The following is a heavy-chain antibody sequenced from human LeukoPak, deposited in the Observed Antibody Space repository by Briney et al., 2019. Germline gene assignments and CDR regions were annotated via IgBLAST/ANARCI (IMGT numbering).Heavy chain of an antibody. Sequence: ASVKVSCKASGYTFTSYAISWVRQAPGQGLEWMGWISGHNDDTNYAQRLQGRVTMTTDTSTSTAYMELRSLRSDDTAVYYCARAGYCSGGSCYPYYYYYYMDVWGKGTTVTASS. J-gene: IGHJ6*03. CDR3: ARAGYCSGGSCYPYYYYYYMDV. CDR1: GYTFTSYA. CDR2: ISGHNDDT. D-gene: IGHD2-15*01. V-gene: IGHV1-18*01.